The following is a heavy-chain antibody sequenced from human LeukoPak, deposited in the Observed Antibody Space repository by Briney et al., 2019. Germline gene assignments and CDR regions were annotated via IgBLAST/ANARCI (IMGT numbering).Heavy chain of an antibody. D-gene: IGHD3-3*02. CDR2: ISANGGNT. CDR3: AKSPDVAFVNFDY. V-gene: IGHV3-23*01. J-gene: IGHJ4*02. Sequence: GGSLRLSCAASGFTFRRYAIPWVRQAPGKGLEWVSTISANGGNTYYADSVKGRFTISRDNSKDTLNLQMNRLRAEDTAVDYYAKSPDVAFVNFDYWGQGSLFTVSS. CDR1: GFTFRRYA.